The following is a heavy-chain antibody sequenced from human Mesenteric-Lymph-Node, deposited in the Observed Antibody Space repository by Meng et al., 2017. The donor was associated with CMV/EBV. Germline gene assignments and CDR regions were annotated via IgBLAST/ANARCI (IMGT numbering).Heavy chain of an antibody. D-gene: IGHD6-13*01. CDR1: GFTVSSNY. CDR2: IYSGGST. J-gene: IGHJ4*02. CDR3: ARDLGGAAGLDY. Sequence: SCADSGFTVSSNYMSWVRQAPGKGLEWVSVIYSGGSTYYADSVKGRFTISRDNSKNTLYLQMNSLRAEDTAVYYCARDLGGAAGLDYWGQGTLVTVSS. V-gene: IGHV3-66*01.